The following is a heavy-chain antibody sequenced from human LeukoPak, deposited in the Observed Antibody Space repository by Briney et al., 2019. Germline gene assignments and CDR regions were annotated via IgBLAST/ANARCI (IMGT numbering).Heavy chain of an antibody. J-gene: IGHJ6*03. Sequence: ASVKVSCTASGYTFIGNYIHWMRQAPGQGLEWMGWINPNSGDTKYAQKFQGRVTMTRDTSISTAYMELTRLRSDDTAVYYCARGGLRVMVYRLYYMDVWGKGTTVTVSS. V-gene: IGHV1-2*02. CDR1: GYTFIGNY. CDR3: ARGGLRVMVYRLYYMDV. D-gene: IGHD2-8*01. CDR2: INPNSGDT.